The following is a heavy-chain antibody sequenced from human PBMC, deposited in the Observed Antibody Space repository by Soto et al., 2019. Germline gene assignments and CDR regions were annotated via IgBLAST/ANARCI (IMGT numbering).Heavy chain of an antibody. V-gene: IGHV3-11*06. CDR2: ISSSSSYT. Sequence: GGSLRLSCAASGFTFSDYYMSWIRQAPGKGLEWVSYISSSSSYTNYADSVKGRFTISRDNAKNSLYLQMNSLRAEDTAVYSCEKGGGGGMTTVKPFDYWGQGTLVTVSS. J-gene: IGHJ4*02. D-gene: IGHD4-4*01. CDR3: EKGGGGGMTTVKPFDY. CDR1: GFTFSDYY.